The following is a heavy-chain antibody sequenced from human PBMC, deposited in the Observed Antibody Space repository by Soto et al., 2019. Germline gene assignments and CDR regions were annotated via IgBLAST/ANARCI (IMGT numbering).Heavy chain of an antibody. V-gene: IGHV4-61*01. Sequence: QVQLQESGPGLVKPSETLSLTCTVSGGSVSSGSYYWSWIRQPPGKGLEWIGYIYYSGSTNYNPSLKSRVTISVDTSKNQFSLKLSSVTAADTAVYYCAREVVVAATVCWFDPWGQGTLVTVSS. CDR2: IYYSGST. CDR1: GGSVSSGSYY. CDR3: AREVVVAATVCWFDP. J-gene: IGHJ5*02. D-gene: IGHD2-15*01.